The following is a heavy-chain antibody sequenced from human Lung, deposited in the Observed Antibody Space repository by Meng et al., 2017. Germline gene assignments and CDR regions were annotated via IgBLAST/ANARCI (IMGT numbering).Heavy chain of an antibody. Sequence: QGQLVQSGAEVTKPGASVKVSCTVSRCTFSDYWLHWVRRAPGQGLEWMGRINPKSGDTHYAQRFQGRVTMTGDTSISTAYMELSGLRSDDTAMYYCARDEDISAAGKLFGDYWGQGTLVTVSS. CDR1: RCTFSDYW. CDR3: ARDEDISAAGKLFGDY. CDR2: INPKSGDT. J-gene: IGHJ4*02. V-gene: IGHV1-2*06. D-gene: IGHD6-13*01.